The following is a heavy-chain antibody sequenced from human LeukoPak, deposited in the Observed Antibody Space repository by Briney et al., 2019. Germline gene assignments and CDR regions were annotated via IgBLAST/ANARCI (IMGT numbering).Heavy chain of an antibody. J-gene: IGHJ5*02. CDR3: AKDYSKTSYYGSGTYYRPNWFDP. D-gene: IGHD3-10*01. V-gene: IGHV3-48*01. CDR1: GFTFSTYW. CDR2: ISSSSATI. Sequence: GGSLRLSCAASGFTFSTYWMSWVRQAPGKGLEWVSYISSSSATIYYADSVKGRFTISRDNAKNSLYLQMNSLRAEDTAVYYCAKDYSKTSYYGSGTYYRPNWFDPWGQGTLVTVSS.